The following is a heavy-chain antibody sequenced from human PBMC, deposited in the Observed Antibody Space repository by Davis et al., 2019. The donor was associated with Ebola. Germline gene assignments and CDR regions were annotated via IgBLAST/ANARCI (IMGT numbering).Heavy chain of an antibody. J-gene: IGHJ3*02. CDR3: ARGLVVIHDAFDI. CDR2: IYYSGST. V-gene: IGHV4-59*12. CDR1: GGSISSYY. D-gene: IGHD3-22*01. Sequence: PSETLSLTCTVSGGSISSYYWSWIRQPPGKGLEWIGYIYYSGSTNYNPSLKSRVTISVDTSKNQFSLKLSSVTAADTAVYYCARGLVVIHDAFDIWGQGTMVTVSS.